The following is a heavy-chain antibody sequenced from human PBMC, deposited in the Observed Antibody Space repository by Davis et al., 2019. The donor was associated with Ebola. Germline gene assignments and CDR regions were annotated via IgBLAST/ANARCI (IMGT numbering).Heavy chain of an antibody. CDR1: GFTFSSYS. CDR2: ISSSSSYI. D-gene: IGHD3-3*01. J-gene: IGHJ3*02. V-gene: IGHV3-21*01. CDR3: ARALNDFWSGPDAFDI. Sequence: PGGSLRLSCAASGFTFSSYSMNWVRQAPGKGLEWVSSISSSSSYIYYADSVKGRFTISRDNSKNTLYLQMNSLRAEDTAVYYCARALNDFWSGPDAFDIWGQGTMVTVSS.